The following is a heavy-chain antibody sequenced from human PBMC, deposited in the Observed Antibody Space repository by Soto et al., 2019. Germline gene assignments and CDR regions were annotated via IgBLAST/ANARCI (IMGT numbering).Heavy chain of an antibody. CDR3: ATRGFTGQFDD. CDR1: GFTFSTYG. Sequence: QVQLVESGGGVVQPGRSLRLSCAASGFTFSTYGTHWVRQAPGKGLEWVAVTSYDGSNKYYADSVKGRFTISRDNSKNTLYLKMNSLRAEDTAVYYCATRGFTGQFDDWGQGTLVTVSS. V-gene: IGHV3-30*03. D-gene: IGHD3-16*01. CDR2: TSYDGSNK. J-gene: IGHJ4*02.